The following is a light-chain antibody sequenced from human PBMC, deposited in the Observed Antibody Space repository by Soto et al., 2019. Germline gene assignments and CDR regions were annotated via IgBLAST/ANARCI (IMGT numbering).Light chain of an antibody. J-gene: IGKJ4*01. Sequence: ETVMTHSPATLSMSPGERATLSCRASQSVNSNLAWYQQKPGQAPRLLIYGASTRATGIPARFSGSGSGTEFTLTISSLQSEDFAVYFCQQYNNWPLTFGGGTKVDIK. CDR1: QSVNSN. CDR2: GAS. CDR3: QQYNNWPLT. V-gene: IGKV3-15*01.